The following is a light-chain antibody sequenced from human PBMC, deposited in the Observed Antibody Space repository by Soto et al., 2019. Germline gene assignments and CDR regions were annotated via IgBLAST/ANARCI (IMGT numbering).Light chain of an antibody. CDR3: QQYDILPIT. J-gene: IGKJ5*01. CDR1: QGITNY. CDR2: DAS. V-gene: IGKV1-33*01. Sequence: DIQMTQSPSILSASVGDRVTITCQASQGITNYLNWYQQKPGKAPNLMIYDASNLEIGVPSRFSGSGSGTHFTFTISSLQTEDIGTYYCQQYDILPITFGRGTRLEIK.